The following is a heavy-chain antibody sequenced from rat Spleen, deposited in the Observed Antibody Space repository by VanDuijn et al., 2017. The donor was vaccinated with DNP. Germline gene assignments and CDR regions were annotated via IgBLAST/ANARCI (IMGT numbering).Heavy chain of an antibody. CDR3: VRSGGRYSTFDF. J-gene: IGHJ1*01. CDR2: IWSGGST. D-gene: IGHD1-11*01. Sequence: QVQLKESGPGLVQPSQTLSLTCTVSGFSLTNYAVGWVRQPPGKGLEWIAAIWSGGSTDYNSTLKSRLSINRDTSKSQVLLKMNSLQTEDTAMYFCVRSGGRYSTFDFWGPGTMVTVSS. V-gene: IGHV2-15*01. CDR1: GFSLTNYA.